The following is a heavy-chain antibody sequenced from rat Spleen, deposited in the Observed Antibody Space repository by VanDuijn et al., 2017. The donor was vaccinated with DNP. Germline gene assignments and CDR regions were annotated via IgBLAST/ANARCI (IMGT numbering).Heavy chain of an antibody. Sequence: EVQLVESGGGLVQPGRSLKLSCAASGFTFSDYNMAWVRQAPKKGLEWVAITIYDGGGTYYPDSVKGRFTISRNNAEKTVHLQMNSLRSEDTATYYCASWAPIAPISTSNYWGQGVMVTVSS. CDR2: TIYDGGGT. CDR3: ASWAPIAPISTSNY. CDR1: GFTFSDYN. J-gene: IGHJ2*01. V-gene: IGHV5S10*01. D-gene: IGHD1-2*01.